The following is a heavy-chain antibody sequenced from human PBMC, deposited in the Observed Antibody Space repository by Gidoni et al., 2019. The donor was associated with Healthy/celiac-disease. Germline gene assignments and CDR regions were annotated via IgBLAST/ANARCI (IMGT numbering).Heavy chain of an antibody. Sequence: QVQLVQSGAEVKKPGASVKVSCKASGYTFTSYYMHWVRQAPGQGLEWMGIINPSGGSTSYAQKFQGRVTMTRDTSTSTVYMELSSLRSEDTAVYYCARDLCEYSGYDLNPCQGGTDAFDIWGQGTMVTVSS. V-gene: IGHV1-46*01. D-gene: IGHD5-12*01. CDR1: GYTFTSYY. J-gene: IGHJ3*02. CDR2: INPSGGST. CDR3: ARDLCEYSGYDLNPCQGGTDAFDI.